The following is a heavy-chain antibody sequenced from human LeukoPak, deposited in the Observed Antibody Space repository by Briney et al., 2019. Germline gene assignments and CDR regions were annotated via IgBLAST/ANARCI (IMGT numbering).Heavy chain of an antibody. CDR2: IYYSGST. CDR3: ATYSSGWYEFPY. Sequence: SETLSLTCTVSGGSISSSSYYWGWIRQPPGKGLEWIGSIYYSGSTYYNPSLKSRVTISVDTSKSQFSLKLSSVTAADTAVYYCATYSSGWYEFPYWGQGTLVTVST. D-gene: IGHD6-19*01. CDR1: GGSISSSSYY. J-gene: IGHJ4*02. V-gene: IGHV4-39*01.